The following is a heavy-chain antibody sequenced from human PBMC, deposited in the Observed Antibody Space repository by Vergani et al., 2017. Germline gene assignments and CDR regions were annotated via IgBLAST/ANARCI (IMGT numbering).Heavy chain of an antibody. Sequence: EVQLLESGGGLVQPGGSLRLSCAASGFTVSSNYMSWVRQAPGKGLEWVSVIYSGGSTYYADSVKGRFTISRDNSKNTLYLQMNSRRAGDTAVYYCGGEYAAVHSAGGGGAFDIWGQGTMVTVSS. CDR3: GGEYAAVHSAGGGGAFDI. CDR1: GFTVSSNY. J-gene: IGHJ3*02. CDR2: IYSGGST. V-gene: IGHV3-66*02. D-gene: IGHD1-26*01.